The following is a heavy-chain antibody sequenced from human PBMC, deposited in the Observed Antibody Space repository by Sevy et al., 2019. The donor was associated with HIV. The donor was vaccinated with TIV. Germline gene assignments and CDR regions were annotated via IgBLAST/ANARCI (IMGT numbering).Heavy chain of an antibody. D-gene: IGHD2-2*01. CDR1: GYTFTSYG. CDR3: ARDCSSTSCPYYYYGMDV. CDR2: ISAYNGNT. V-gene: IGHV1-18*01. J-gene: IGHJ6*02. Sequence: ASVKVSCKASGYTFTSYGISWVRQAPGQGLEWMGWISAYNGNTNYAQKLQGRVTMTTDTSTSTAYMGLRSLRSDDTAVYYCARDCSSTSCPYYYYGMDVWGQGTTVTVSS.